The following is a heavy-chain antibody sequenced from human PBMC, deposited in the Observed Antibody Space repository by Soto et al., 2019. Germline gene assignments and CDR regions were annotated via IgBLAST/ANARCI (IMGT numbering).Heavy chain of an antibody. V-gene: IGHV3-64D*06. Sequence: GGSLRLSCSASGFTFSTYAMHWVRQAPGKGLEYISAIISDGGSAYYADSVKGRFTISRDNSQNTLYLQMSRLRPEDTAVYYCLKTRIAVRELMGYYYGMDVWGQGTTVTVSS. CDR2: IISDGGSA. CDR3: LKTRIAVRELMGYYYGMDV. J-gene: IGHJ6*02. D-gene: IGHD3-10*01. CDR1: GFTFSTYA.